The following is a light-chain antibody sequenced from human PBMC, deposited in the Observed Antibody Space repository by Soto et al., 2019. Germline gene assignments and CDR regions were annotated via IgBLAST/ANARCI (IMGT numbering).Light chain of an antibody. V-gene: IGLV2-14*01. CDR2: DVS. J-gene: IGLJ2*01. CDR1: SSDVGGYNY. Sequence: QSALTQPASVSGSPGQSITISCTGTSSDVGGYNYVSWYQQHPGKAPKLMIYDVSNRPSGVSNRFSGSKSGNTASPTISGLQAEDEAEYSGSSYTSSSTYVVFGGGTQLTV. CDR3: SSYTSSSTYVV.